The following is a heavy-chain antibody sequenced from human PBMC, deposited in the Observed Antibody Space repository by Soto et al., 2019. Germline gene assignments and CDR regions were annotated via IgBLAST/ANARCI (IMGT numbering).Heavy chain of an antibody. CDR2: IYHSGST. CDR3: ARAALYYDILTGYNNWLDP. Sequence: PSETLSLTCAVPGGSISSSNWWSWVRQPPGKGLEWIGEIYHSGSTNYNPSLKSRVTISVDKSKNQFSLKLSSVTAADTAVYYCARAALYYDILTGYNNWLDPWGQGTLVTVSS. D-gene: IGHD3-9*01. J-gene: IGHJ5*02. CDR1: GGSISSSNW. V-gene: IGHV4-4*02.